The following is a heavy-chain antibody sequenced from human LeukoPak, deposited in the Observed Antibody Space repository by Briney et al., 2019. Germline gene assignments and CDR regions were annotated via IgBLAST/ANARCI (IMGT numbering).Heavy chain of an antibody. D-gene: IGHD1-26*01. CDR3: ARGGSYLSAFDI. Sequence: GGSLRLSCAASGFTFSDYNMNWLRQAPGKGLEWVAVIFYDGSNKYYADSVKGRFTISRDNSKNTLYLQMNSLRAEDTAVYYCARGGSYLSAFDIWGQGTMVTVSS. CDR1: GFTFSDYN. CDR2: IFYDGSNK. V-gene: IGHV3-33*08. J-gene: IGHJ3*02.